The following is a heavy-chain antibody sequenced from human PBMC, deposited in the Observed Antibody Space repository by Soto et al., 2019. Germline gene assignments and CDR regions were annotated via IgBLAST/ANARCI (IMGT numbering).Heavy chain of an antibody. J-gene: IGHJ3*02. Sequence: ASVKVSCKASGYTFTSHAMHRVRQAPGQRLEWMGWINAGNGNTKYSQKFQGRVTITRDTSASTAYMELSSLRSEDTAVYYCARDNRVVVVPAATYLPYAFDIWGQGEMVTVSS. CDR1: GYTFTSHA. V-gene: IGHV1-3*01. D-gene: IGHD2-2*01. CDR3: ARDNRVVVVPAATYLPYAFDI. CDR2: INAGNGNT.